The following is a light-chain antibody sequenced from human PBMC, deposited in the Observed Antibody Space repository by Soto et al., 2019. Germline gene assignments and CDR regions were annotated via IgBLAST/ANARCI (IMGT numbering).Light chain of an antibody. J-gene: IGKJ1*01. V-gene: IGKV1-39*01. CDR1: QSIGNY. CDR3: PQHSILPWT. CDR2: SAS. Sequence: IQLAKCPYSLCPPVLDRDTITCRASQSIGNYLAWYQQKPGKAPDLLIYSASTLQSGVPSRFSGSGSGTDFTLTISSLEPADFAIYYCPQHSILPWTFGQGTKVDIK.